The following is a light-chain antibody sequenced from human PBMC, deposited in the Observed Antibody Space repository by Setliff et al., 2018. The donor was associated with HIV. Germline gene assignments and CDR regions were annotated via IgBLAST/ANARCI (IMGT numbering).Light chain of an antibody. J-gene: IGLJ1*01. CDR1: NIGSKS. V-gene: IGLV3-21*04. CDR2: YDT. Sequence: PPSVSVAPGKTARITCGGNNIGSKSVHWYQQKPGQAPVLVMHYDTNRPSGIPERFSGSNSGNTATLTISRVEAGDEADYYCQVWDSSSDHVFGTGTKVTVL. CDR3: QVWDSSSDHV.